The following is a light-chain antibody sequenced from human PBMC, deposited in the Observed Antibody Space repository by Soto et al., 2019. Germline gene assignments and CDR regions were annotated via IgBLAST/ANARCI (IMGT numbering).Light chain of an antibody. CDR1: SSDVGGYNY. J-gene: IGLJ1*01. Sequence: QSALTQPASVSGSPGQSITISCTGTSSDVGGYNYVSWYQQHPGKAPKLMIYDVSNRPSGVSNRFSGSKSGNTASLTISGHDAEDEDDYYCSSSTSSSTYVFGTGTKLTVL. CDR2: DVS. CDR3: SSSTSSSTYV. V-gene: IGLV2-14*01.